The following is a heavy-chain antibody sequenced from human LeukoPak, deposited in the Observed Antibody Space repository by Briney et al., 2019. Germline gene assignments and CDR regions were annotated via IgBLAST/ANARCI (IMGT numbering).Heavy chain of an antibody. Sequence: ASVKVSCKASGYTFTSYGISWVRQAPGQGLEWVGWISAYNGNTNYAQKLQGRVTMTTDTSTSTAYMELRSLRSDDTAVYYCARDYVGRNPPPMDVWGKGTTVTVSS. D-gene: IGHD1-26*01. V-gene: IGHV1-18*01. CDR1: GYTFTSYG. J-gene: IGHJ6*04. CDR3: ARDYVGRNPPPMDV. CDR2: ISAYNGNT.